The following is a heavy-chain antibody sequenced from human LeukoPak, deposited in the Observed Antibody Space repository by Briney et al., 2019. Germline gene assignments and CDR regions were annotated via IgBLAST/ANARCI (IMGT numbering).Heavy chain of an antibody. CDR3: ARSQSLGY. Sequence: GGSLRLSCAASEITFSNYWLHWVRQAPGKGLGWVANIKHDGSDKYYVDSVKGRFTISRDNAENSLYLQMNSLRAEDTAMYYCARSQSLGYWGQGTLVTVSS. V-gene: IGHV3-7*04. J-gene: IGHJ4*02. CDR2: IKHDGSDK. CDR1: EITFSNYW.